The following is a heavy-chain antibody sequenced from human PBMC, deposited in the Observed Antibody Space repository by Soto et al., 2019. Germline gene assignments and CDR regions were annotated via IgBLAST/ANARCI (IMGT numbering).Heavy chain of an antibody. V-gene: IGHV3-23*01. Sequence: EVQLLESGGGLVQPGGSLRLSCAASGFTFSSYAMSWVRQAPGKGLEWVSAISGSGGSTYYADSVKGRFTISRDNSKNTLYLQMNSLRAEDTAVYYCAKASGDSGYDFGEVFHYWGQGTLVTVSS. CDR2: ISGSGGST. CDR1: GFTFSSYA. CDR3: AKASGDSGYDFGEVFHY. J-gene: IGHJ4*02. D-gene: IGHD5-12*01.